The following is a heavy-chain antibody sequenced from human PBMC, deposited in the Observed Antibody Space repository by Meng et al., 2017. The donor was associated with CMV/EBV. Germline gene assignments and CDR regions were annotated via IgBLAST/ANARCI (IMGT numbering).Heavy chain of an antibody. CDR3: ARDYSPRITMIVVAHLGY. CDR1: GYTFTSYG. Sequence: ASVKVSCKASGYTFTSYGISWVRQAPGQGLEWMGWISAYNGNTNYAQKLQGRVTMTTDTSTRTAYMELRSLRSDDTAVYYCARDYSPRITMIVVAHLGYWGQGTLVTVSS. CDR2: ISAYNGNT. V-gene: IGHV1-18*01. J-gene: IGHJ4*02. D-gene: IGHD3-22*01.